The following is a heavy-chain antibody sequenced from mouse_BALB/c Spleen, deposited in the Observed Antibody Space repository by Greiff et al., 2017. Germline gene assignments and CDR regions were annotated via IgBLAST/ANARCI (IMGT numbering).Heavy chain of an antibody. Sequence: QVQLQQPGAELVKPGAPVKLSCKASGYTFTSYWMNWVKQRPGRGLEWIGRIDPSDSETHYNQKFKDKATLTVDKSSSTAYIQLSSLTSEDSAVYYCARGGIDYGSSPAYWGQGTLVTVSA. D-gene: IGHD1-1*01. CDR2: IDPSDSET. CDR3: ARGGIDYGSSPAY. V-gene: IGHV1-69*02. J-gene: IGHJ3*01. CDR1: GYTFTSYW.